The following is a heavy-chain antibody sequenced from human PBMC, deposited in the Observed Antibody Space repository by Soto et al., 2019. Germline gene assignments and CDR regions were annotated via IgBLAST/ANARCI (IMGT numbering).Heavy chain of an antibody. Sequence: QVQLQQWGAGLLKPSETLSLTCAVYGGSFNDYYWNWIRQPQGKGLEWVGEVNHDGSTNYNPSLKRPFTISLDPPKNQVSIKLITVPAADTVVYYCAREGRYCSSSVCYGRWFGLLGQGTLVTGSS. J-gene: IGHJ5*02. CDR2: VNHDGST. CDR3: AREGRYCSSSVCYGRWFGL. V-gene: IGHV4-34*01. D-gene: IGHD2-2*01. CDR1: GGSFNDYY.